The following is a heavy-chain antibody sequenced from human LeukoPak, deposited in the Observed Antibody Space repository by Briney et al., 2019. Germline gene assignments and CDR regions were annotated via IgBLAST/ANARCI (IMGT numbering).Heavy chain of an antibody. Sequence: SETLSLTCSVSGGSISSGPYFWSWIRQSPGQGLEWIGYIYHSGSTYYNPSLKSRVTISVDRSKNQFSLKLSSVTAADTAVYYCARDYSNYAGIDYWGQGTLVTVS. V-gene: IGHV4-30-2*06. D-gene: IGHD4-11*01. J-gene: IGHJ4*02. CDR1: GGSISSGPYF. CDR3: ARDYSNYAGIDY. CDR2: IYHSGST.